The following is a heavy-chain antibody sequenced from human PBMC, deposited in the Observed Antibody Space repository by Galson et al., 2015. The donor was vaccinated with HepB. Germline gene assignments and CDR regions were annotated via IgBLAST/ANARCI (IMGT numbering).Heavy chain of an antibody. Sequence: SVKVSCKASGGTFSSYTISWVRQAPGQGLEWMGRIIPILGKANYAQKFQGRVTITADKSTSTAYMELSSLRSEDTAVYYCATSPRPGIAAAGTGVDYWGQGTLVTVSS. CDR2: IIPILGKA. J-gene: IGHJ4*02. CDR1: GGTFSSYT. V-gene: IGHV1-69*02. D-gene: IGHD6-13*01. CDR3: ATSPRPGIAAAGTGVDY.